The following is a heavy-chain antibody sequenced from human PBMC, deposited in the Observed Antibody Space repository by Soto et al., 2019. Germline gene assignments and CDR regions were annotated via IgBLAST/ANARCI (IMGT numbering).Heavy chain of an antibody. CDR2: INHGGST. D-gene: IGHD3-10*01. CDR1: GGSFSGYY. CDR3: ARRSLLWFGESHNWFDP. V-gene: IGHV4-34*01. Sequence: SETLSLTCAVYGGSFSGYYWSWIRQPPGKGLEWIGEINHGGSTNYNPSLKSRVTISVDTSKNQFSLKLSSVTAADTAVYYCARRSLLWFGESHNWFDPWGQGTLVPVSS. J-gene: IGHJ5*02.